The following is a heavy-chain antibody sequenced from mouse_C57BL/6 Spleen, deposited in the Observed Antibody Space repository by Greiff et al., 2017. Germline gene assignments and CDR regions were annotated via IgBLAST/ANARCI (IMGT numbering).Heavy chain of an antibody. V-gene: IGHV1-54*01. CDR3: ARGYGYVYAMDY. CDR2: INPGSGGT. D-gene: IGHD2-2*01. Sequence: QVQLQQSGAELVRPGTSVKVSCKASGYAFTNYLIEWVKQRPGQGLEWIGVINPGSGGTNYNEKFKGKATLTADKSSSTAYMQLSSLTSEDPAVYFCARGYGYVYAMDYWGQGTSVTVSS. CDR1: GYAFTNYL. J-gene: IGHJ4*01.